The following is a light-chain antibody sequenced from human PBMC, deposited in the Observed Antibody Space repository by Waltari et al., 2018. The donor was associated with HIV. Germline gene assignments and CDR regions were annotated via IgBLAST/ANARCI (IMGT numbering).Light chain of an antibody. CDR3: MQALQTPRT. Sequence: DIVMTQSPLSLPVPTGEPASISCKSSQILLHSNGYNYLDWYLQKPGQSPQLLIYLGSNRASGVPDRFSGSGSGTDYTLKISSVESEDVGIYYCMQALQTPRTFGQGTKLEIK. V-gene: IGKV2-28*01. J-gene: IGKJ2*01. CDR1: QILLHSNGYNY. CDR2: LGS.